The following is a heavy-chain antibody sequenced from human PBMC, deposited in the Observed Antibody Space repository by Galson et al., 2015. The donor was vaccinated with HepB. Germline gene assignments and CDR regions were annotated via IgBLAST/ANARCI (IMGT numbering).Heavy chain of an antibody. J-gene: IGHJ4*02. D-gene: IGHD5-12*01. CDR2: IYDTGST. CDR3: AKDEVAGATDY. CDR1: GYSITSGYY. Sequence: ATLSLSCTVSGYSITSGYYWGWIRQPPGKGLEWIGNIYDTGSTYYSPSLKGRVTISVDTTKNQFSLKLSSVTAADTAVYYCAKDEVAGATDYWGQGTPVTVSS. V-gene: IGHV4-38-2*02.